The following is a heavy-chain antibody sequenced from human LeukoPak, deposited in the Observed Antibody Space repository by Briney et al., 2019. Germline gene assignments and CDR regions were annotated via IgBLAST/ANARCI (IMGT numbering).Heavy chain of an antibody. V-gene: IGHV1-24*01. CDR3: ATLNPYNWKSGDY. CDR2: FDPEDGET. Sequence: ASVKVSCKVSGYTLTELSMHWVRQAPGKGLEWMGGFDPEDGETIYAQKFQGRVTMTKDTSTDTAYMELSSLRSEDTAVYYCATLNPYNWKSGDYWGQGTLVTVSS. CDR1: GYTLTELS. D-gene: IGHD1-20*01. J-gene: IGHJ4*02.